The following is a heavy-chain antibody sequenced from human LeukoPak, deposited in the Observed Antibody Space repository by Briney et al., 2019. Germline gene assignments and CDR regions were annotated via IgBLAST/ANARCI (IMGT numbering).Heavy chain of an antibody. Sequence: SETLSLTCTVSGGSINNYYWSWIRQPPGKGLEWIGYIYYSGSTNYNPSLKNRVTISVDTSKNQFSLKLSSVTAADTAVYYCARHGYYGPLDAFDIWGQGTMVTVSS. CDR2: IYYSGST. CDR3: ARHGYYGPLDAFDI. CDR1: GGSINNYY. J-gene: IGHJ3*02. D-gene: IGHD3-22*01. V-gene: IGHV4-59*08.